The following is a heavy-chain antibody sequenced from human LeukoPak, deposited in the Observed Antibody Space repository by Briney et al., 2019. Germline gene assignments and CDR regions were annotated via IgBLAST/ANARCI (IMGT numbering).Heavy chain of an antibody. V-gene: IGHV4-39*01. CDR2: IYYSGTS. Sequence: SETLSLTCTVSGGSISSSSYYWGWIRQPPGKGLEWIGSIYYSGTSYYNPSLKSRVTISVDTSKNQFSLKLTSVTAADMAVYYCARHSEGSPTAPFDYWGQGTLVTVSS. CDR1: GGSISSSSYY. CDR3: ARHSEGSPTAPFDY. J-gene: IGHJ4*02.